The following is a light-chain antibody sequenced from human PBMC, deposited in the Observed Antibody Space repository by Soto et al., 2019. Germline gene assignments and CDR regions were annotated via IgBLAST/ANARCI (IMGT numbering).Light chain of an antibody. CDR2: EVS. V-gene: IGLV2-14*01. Sequence: QSVLTQPASVSGTPGQSITISCTGSNSDVGIYDFVSWYQHHPGRAPKLIVSEVSHRPSGVSNRFSGSKSGNTASLTISGPHSAEEADYSRISYTRDDVRYVFGTGTKVTVL. J-gene: IGLJ1*01. CDR3: ISYTRDDVRYV. CDR1: NSDVGIYDF.